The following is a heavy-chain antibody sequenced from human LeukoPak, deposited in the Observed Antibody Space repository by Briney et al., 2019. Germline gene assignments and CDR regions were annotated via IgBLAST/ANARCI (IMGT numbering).Heavy chain of an antibody. V-gene: IGHV4-4*07. J-gene: IGHJ3*02. CDR3: ARGRYCSADICSGGDAFDI. Sequence: PSETLSLTCTVSGGSINNYYWSWIRQPAGKGLEWIGHIYTRGSTNYNPSLKSRVTMSVDTSKNQFSLKLGSVTAADTAVYYCARGRYCSADICSGGDAFDIWGQGTMVSVSS. CDR1: GGSINNYY. D-gene: IGHD2-15*01. CDR2: IYTRGST.